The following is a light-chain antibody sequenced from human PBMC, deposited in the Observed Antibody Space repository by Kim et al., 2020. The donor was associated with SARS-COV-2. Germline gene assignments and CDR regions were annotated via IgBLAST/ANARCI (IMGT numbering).Light chain of an antibody. CDR2: GAS. Sequence: LSPGERATLSCRASQSSSSSYLGWYQQKPGKAPRLLIYGASSRANGIPDRFSGSGSGTDFTLTISRLETEDFAVYYCQHYGSAPYSFGQGTKLEI. CDR3: QHYGSAPYS. CDR1: QSSSSSY. V-gene: IGKV3-20*01. J-gene: IGKJ2*03.